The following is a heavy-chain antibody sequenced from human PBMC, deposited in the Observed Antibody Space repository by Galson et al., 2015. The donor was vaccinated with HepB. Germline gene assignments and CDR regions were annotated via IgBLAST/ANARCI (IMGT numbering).Heavy chain of an antibody. D-gene: IGHD3-10*01. J-gene: IGHJ4*02. CDR1: GGSISSNSYY. Sequence: SETLSLTCTVSGGSISSNSYYWGWIRQPPGKGLEWIGSIYYSGSTYYNPSLKSRVTISVDTSKNQFSLKLSSVTAADTAVYYCANYGSGSHSDYWGQGTLVTVSS. CDR3: ANYGSGSHSDY. V-gene: IGHV4-39*01. CDR2: IYYSGST.